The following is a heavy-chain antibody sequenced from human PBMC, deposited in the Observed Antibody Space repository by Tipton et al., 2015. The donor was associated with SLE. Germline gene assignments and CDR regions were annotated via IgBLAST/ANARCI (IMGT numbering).Heavy chain of an antibody. CDR1: NGSLRSGSHY. CDR2: IYYPGLS. J-gene: IGHJ3*01. V-gene: IGHV4-39*01. D-gene: IGHD5-24*01. CDR3: ASREMAQTWGAFDA. Sequence: TLSLTCTVSNGSLRSGSHYWAWIRQPPGKGLEWLGNIYYPGLSPYNRSLNSRVLISIDTHKKTFSLKLSYVTAADTAVYFCASREMAQTWGAFDAWGPGTTITVSS.